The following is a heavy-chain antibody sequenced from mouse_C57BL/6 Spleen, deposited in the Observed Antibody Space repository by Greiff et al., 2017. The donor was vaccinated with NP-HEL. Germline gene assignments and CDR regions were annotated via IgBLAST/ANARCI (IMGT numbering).Heavy chain of an antibody. CDR1: GYTFTSYW. CDR3: ARPPYYYGSSYGAMDY. V-gene: IGHV1-64*01. J-gene: IGHJ4*01. Sequence: QVQLKQSGAELVKPGASVKLSCKASGYTFTSYWMHWVKQRPGQGLEWIGMIHPNSGSTNYNEKFKSKATLTVDKSSSTAYMQLSSLTSEDSAVYYCARPPYYYGSSYGAMDYWGQGTSVTVSS. CDR2: IHPNSGST. D-gene: IGHD1-1*01.